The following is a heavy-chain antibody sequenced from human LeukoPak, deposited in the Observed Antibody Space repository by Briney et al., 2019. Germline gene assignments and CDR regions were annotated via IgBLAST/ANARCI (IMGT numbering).Heavy chain of an antibody. CDR3: ARDGPAQMVDFDY. D-gene: IGHD3-10*01. V-gene: IGHV1-2*02. J-gene: IGHJ4*02. CDR2: LHPNNGAT. Sequence: VASVKVSCKASGYTFTGSGWYLCWLRQAPGQGLECVGWLHPNNGATGYAQKFQCRVAMTTDTTISTAYMELSRLRPDDTAIYYCARDGPAQMVDFDYWGQGTLVTVSS. CDR1: GYTFTGSGWY.